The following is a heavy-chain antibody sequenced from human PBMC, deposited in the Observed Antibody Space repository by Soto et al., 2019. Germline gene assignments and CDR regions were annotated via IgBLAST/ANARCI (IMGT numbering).Heavy chain of an antibody. D-gene: IGHD6-13*01. J-gene: IGHJ4*02. CDR1: GYTFTGYY. CDR3: ARDPVAAAGGPNSYYFDY. CDR2: INPNSGGT. V-gene: IGHV1-2*04. Sequence: ASVKVSCKASGYTFTGYYMHWVRQAPGQGLEWMGWINPNSGGTNYAQKFQGWVTMTRDTSISTAYMELSRLRSDDTAVYYCARDPVAAAGGPNSYYFDYWGQGTLVTVSS.